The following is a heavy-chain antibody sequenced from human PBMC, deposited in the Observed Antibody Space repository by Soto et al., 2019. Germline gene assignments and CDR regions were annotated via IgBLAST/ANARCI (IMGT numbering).Heavy chain of an antibody. V-gene: IGHV1-3*01. J-gene: IGHJ4*02. D-gene: IGHD6-13*01. Sequence: ASVKVSCKASGYTFTSYAIHWVRQAPGQGFEWMGWINAGNGDTQYSQKFQGRVTFTSDTSASTAYMEVSSLRSEDTAVYYCARLALWHSTTWYYFDYWGQGTPVTVSS. CDR1: GYTFTSYA. CDR3: ARLALWHSTTWYYFDY. CDR2: INAGNGDT.